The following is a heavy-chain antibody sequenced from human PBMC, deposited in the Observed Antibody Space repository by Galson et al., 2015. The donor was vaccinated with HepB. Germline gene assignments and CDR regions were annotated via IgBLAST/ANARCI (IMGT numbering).Heavy chain of an antibody. CDR2: IWYDGSNK. CDR1: GFTFSSYG. J-gene: IGHJ4*02. Sequence: SLRLSCAASGFTFSSYGMHWVRQAPGKGLEWVAVIWYDGSNKYYADSVKGRFTISRDNSKNTLYLQMNSLRAEDTAVYYCARDRLLYTSGFDYWGQGTLVTVSS. D-gene: IGHD3-16*01. V-gene: IGHV3-33*01. CDR3: ARDRLLYTSGFDY.